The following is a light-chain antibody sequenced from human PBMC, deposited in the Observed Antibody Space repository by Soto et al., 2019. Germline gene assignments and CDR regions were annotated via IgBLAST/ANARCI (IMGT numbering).Light chain of an antibody. J-gene: IGKJ4*01. Sequence: DVVMTQSPDALAVSLGERPTINCKSSQSVLYSSNNKNYLAGYQQKPGQPPKLLIYWASTRESGVPDRFSGSGSGTDFALAVVSLQAEDVAVYYCQQYYSIPLTFGGGTKVEIK. CDR1: QSVLYSSNNKNY. CDR2: WAS. CDR3: QQYYSIPLT. V-gene: IGKV4-1*01.